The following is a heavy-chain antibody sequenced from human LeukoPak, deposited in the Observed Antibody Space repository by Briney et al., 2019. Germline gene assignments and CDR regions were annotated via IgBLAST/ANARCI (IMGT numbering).Heavy chain of an antibody. Sequence: GGSLRLSCAASGFSFSSYAMSWVRQAPGKGLEWVSTISNNGGSTYYADSVRGRFTISRDNSKNTLYLQMNSLRAEDTAVYYCARDKGSYASDIWGQGTMVTVSS. V-gene: IGHV3-23*01. CDR1: GFSFSSYA. CDR3: ARDKGSYASDI. D-gene: IGHD1-26*01. J-gene: IGHJ3*02. CDR2: ISNNGGST.